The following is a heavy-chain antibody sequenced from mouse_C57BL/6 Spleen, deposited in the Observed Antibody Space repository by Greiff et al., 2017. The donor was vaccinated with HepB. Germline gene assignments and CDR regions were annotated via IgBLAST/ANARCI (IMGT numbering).Heavy chain of an antibody. CDR3: ANSQLTGTHYFDY. D-gene: IGHD4-1*01. CDR2: IYPRSGNT. J-gene: IGHJ2*01. V-gene: IGHV1-81*01. Sequence: VQLVESGAELARPGASVKLSCKASGYTFTSYDISWVKQRTGQGLEWIGEIYPRSGNTYYNEKFKGKATLTADKSSSTAYMELRSLTSEDSAVYFCANSQLTGTHYFDYWGQGTTLTVSS. CDR1: GYTFTSYD.